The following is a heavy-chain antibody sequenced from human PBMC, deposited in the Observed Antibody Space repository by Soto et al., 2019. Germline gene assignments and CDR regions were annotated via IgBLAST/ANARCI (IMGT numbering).Heavy chain of an antibody. J-gene: IGHJ4*02. V-gene: IGHV4-34*01. D-gene: IGHD7-27*01. Sequence: QVQLQQWGAGLLKPSETLSLTCAVYGGSFSGYYWNWIRQPPGKGLEWIGEINHSGSTNYNPSLKSRVTFSVDPSKTQFSLKLSSVTAADTAVYYCARGWGRIFDYWGQGTLVTVSS. CDR3: ARGWGRIFDY. CDR1: GGSFSGYY. CDR2: INHSGST.